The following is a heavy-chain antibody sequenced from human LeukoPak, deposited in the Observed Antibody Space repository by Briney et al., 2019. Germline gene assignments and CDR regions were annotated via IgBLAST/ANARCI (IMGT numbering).Heavy chain of an antibody. CDR2: INHSGST. D-gene: IGHD6-6*01. V-gene: IGHV4-34*01. Sequence: SETLSLTCAVYGGSFSGYYWSWIRQPPGKGLEWIGEINHSGSTNYNPSLKSRVTTSVDTSKNQFSLKLSSVTAADTAVYYCARGYFGSSSRTNWFDPWGQGTLVTVSS. CDR3: ARGYFGSSSRTNWFDP. CDR1: GGSFSGYY. J-gene: IGHJ5*02.